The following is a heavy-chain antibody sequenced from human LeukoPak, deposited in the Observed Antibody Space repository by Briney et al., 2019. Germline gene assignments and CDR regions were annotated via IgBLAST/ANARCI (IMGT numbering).Heavy chain of an antibody. V-gene: IGHV4-34*01. CDR3: ARGELRYFDWLL. J-gene: IGHJ4*02. D-gene: IGHD3-9*01. CDR1: GGSFSGYY. CDR2: INHSGST. Sequence: SETLSLTCAVYGGSFSGYYWSWIRQPPGKGLEWVGEINHSGSTNYNPSFKSRVTISLDTSKNKFSLKLSSVTAADTAVYYCARGELRYFDWLLWGQGTLVTVSS.